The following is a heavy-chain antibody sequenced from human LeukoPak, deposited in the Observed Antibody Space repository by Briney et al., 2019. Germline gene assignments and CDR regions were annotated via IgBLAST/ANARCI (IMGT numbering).Heavy chain of an antibody. CDR3: ARPMVAASNWFDL. CDR2: INSDGSST. CDR1: GFTFSSYW. D-gene: IGHD2-15*01. J-gene: IGHJ5*02. Sequence: GGSLRLSCAASGFTFSSYWMHWVRQAPGKGLVWVSRINSDGSSTNYADSVKGRFTISRDNAKNTLYLQMNSLRAEDTAVYYCARPMVAASNWFDLWGQGTLVTVSS. V-gene: IGHV3-74*01.